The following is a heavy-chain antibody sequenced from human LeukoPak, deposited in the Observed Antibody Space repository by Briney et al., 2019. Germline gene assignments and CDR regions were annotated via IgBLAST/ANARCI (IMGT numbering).Heavy chain of an antibody. J-gene: IGHJ4*02. CDR3: ARTNGEGWTTVFDY. CDR1: GGSFSGYY. D-gene: IGHD4-17*01. Sequence: SETLSLTCAVYGGSFSGYYWSWTRQPPGKGLEWIGEINHSGSTNYNPSLKSRVTISVDTSKNQFSLKLSSVTAADTAVYYCARTNGEGWTTVFDYWGQGTLVTVSS. CDR2: INHSGST. V-gene: IGHV4-34*01.